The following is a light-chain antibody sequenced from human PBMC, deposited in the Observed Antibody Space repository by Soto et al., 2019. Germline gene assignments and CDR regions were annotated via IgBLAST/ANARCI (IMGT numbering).Light chain of an antibody. J-gene: IGKJ3*01. Sequence: EIVLTQSPGTLSLSPGERATLSCRASQTLSTNSLAWYQQRPGQTPRLLIYAASTRDTDIPDRFNGSGSGTDFALNISRLEPEDFALYYCQQYNDSPLTFGHGTKVDVK. CDR2: AAS. CDR1: QTLSTNS. CDR3: QQYNDSPLT. V-gene: IGKV3-20*01.